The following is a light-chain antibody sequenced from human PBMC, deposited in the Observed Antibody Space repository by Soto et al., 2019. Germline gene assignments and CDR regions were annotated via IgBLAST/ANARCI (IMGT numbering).Light chain of an antibody. Sequence: EIVLTQSPGTLSLSPGERATLSCRASQSVSSSYLGWYQQKPGQAPRLLIYGASGRATGIPDRFSGIGSGTDFTLTISRLEPEDFAVYYCQQYGSSVTFGPGTKVDIK. J-gene: IGKJ3*01. CDR3: QQYGSSVT. V-gene: IGKV3-20*01. CDR2: GAS. CDR1: QSVSSSY.